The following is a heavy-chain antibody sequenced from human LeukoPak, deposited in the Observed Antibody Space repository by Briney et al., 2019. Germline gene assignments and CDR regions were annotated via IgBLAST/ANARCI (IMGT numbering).Heavy chain of an antibody. CDR2: ISAYNGKT. D-gene: IGHD3-3*01. Sequence: ASVKVSCKASGYTFTSYGISWVRQAPGQGLEWMGWISAYNGKTNYAQKLQGRVTMTTDTSTSAAYMELRRLRSGDTAVYYCARDNGGYDFWSGYYNYWGQGTLVTVSS. V-gene: IGHV1-18*01. CDR1: GYTFTSYG. J-gene: IGHJ4*02. CDR3: ARDNGGYDFWSGYYNY.